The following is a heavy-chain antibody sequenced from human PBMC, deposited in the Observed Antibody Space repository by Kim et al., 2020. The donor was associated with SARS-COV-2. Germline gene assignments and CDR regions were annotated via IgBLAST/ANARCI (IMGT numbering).Heavy chain of an antibody. V-gene: IGHV3-33*01. CDR1: GFSFSSYG. D-gene: IGHD6-13*01. Sequence: GGSLRLSCAASGFSFSSYGMQWVRQAPGKGLEWVAVIYYNGLNKYYIDSVKGRFTISRDNSKNTMYLEMNNLRVEDTAVYYCARDSSHPVGADYWGQGT. J-gene: IGHJ4*02. CDR3: ARDSSHPVGADY. CDR2: IYYNGLNK.